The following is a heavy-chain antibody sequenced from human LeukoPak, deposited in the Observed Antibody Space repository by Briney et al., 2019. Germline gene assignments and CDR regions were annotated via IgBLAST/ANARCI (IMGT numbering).Heavy chain of an antibody. D-gene: IGHD6-19*01. CDR1: GFTFSSYG. CDR3: AKPGGAGHGMDV. J-gene: IGHJ6*02. V-gene: IGHV3-30*18. Sequence: PGRSLRLSCAASGFTFSSYGMHWVRQAPGKGLEWVAVISSEGRDKYYADSVKGRFTISRDNSKNTLYLQMNSLRAEDTAVYYCAKPGGAGHGMDVWGQGTTVTVSS. CDR2: ISSEGRDK.